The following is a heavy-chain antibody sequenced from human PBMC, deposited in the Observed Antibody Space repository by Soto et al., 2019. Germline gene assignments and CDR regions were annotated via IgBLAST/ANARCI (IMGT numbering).Heavy chain of an antibody. CDR1: AGSINDYY. Sequence: SETLSLTCTVSAGSINDYYWSWIRQPPGKGLEWIGYIYYRGGTNYNPSLKSRVTILVDRSKNQFSLKLSSVTAADTAVYYCARSDGRYWGQGTLVTVSS. CDR3: ARSDGRY. J-gene: IGHJ4*02. CDR2: IYYRGGT. V-gene: IGHV4-59*01.